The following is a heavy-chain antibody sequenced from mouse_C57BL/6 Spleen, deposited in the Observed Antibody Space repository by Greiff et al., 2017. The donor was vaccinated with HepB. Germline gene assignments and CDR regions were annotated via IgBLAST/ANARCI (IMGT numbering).Heavy chain of an antibody. D-gene: IGHD1-1*01. CDR3: ARFLLYYYYAMDY. J-gene: IGHJ4*01. V-gene: IGHV1-80*01. CDR2: IYPGDGDT. Sequence: LVESGAELVKPGASVKISCKASGYAFSSYWMNWVKQRPGKGLEWIGQIYPGDGDTNYNGKFKGKATLTADKSSSTAYMQLSSLTSEDSAVYFCARFLLYYYYAMDYWGQGTSVTVSS. CDR1: GYAFSSYW.